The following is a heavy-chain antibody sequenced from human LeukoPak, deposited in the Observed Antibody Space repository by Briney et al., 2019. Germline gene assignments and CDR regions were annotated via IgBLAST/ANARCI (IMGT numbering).Heavy chain of an antibody. CDR2: ISSSGSTI. J-gene: IGHJ5*02. Sequence: GGSLRLSCAASGFTFSSYEMNWVRQAPGKGLEWVSYISSSGSTIYYADSVKGRFTISRDNSKNTLYLQMNSLRAEDTAVYYCAKDGDYYGSGSYQNWFDPWGQGTLVTVSS. CDR1: GFTFSSYE. D-gene: IGHD3-10*01. V-gene: IGHV3-48*03. CDR3: AKDGDYYGSGSYQNWFDP.